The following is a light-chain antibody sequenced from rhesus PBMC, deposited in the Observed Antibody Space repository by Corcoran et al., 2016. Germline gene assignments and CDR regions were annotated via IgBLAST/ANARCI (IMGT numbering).Light chain of an antibody. V-gene: IGKV3-24*01. CDR3: LQHSNWPWT. Sequence: EIVMTQSPATLSLSPGERATLSCRASQSVSSSLAWYQQKPGQAPRHLIYGASSRATGIPDRFSGSGSVTVFTLTISRLDPEDVAVYYCLQHSNWPWTFGQWTKVEIK. J-gene: IGKJ1*01. CDR1: QSVSSS. CDR2: GAS.